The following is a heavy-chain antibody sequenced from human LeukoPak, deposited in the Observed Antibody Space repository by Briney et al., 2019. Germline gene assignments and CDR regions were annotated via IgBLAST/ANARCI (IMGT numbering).Heavy chain of an antibody. Sequence: GGSLRLSCAASGFSFPIYAMSWVRQTAGAGLEWVSAVSGPGGSTYYTDSVRGRFTISIDNSNNTQYLQMSGLRGEDTAVYYCAKVHSKAASAGRDGLLWDLWGQGTLVTVSS. CDR3: AKVHSKAASAGRDGLLWDL. J-gene: IGHJ5*02. CDR2: VSGPGGST. D-gene: IGHD6-13*01. CDR1: GFSFPIYA. V-gene: IGHV3-23*01.